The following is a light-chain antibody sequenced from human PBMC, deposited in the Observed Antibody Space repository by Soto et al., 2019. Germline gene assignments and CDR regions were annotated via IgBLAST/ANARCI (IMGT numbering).Light chain of an antibody. Sequence: DIQMTQSPSTLSGSVGDRVTITSRASQTISSWLAWYQQKPGKDPKLLIYKASTLKSGVPSRSSGSGSGTEFTLTISSLQSEDLAFYYCQQFHYWWTFGQGTKV. V-gene: IGKV1-5*03. CDR1: QTISSW. CDR2: KAS. CDR3: QQFHYWWT. J-gene: IGKJ1*01.